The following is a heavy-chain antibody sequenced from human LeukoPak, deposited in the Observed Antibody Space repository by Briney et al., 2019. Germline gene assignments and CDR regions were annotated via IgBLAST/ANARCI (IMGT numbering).Heavy chain of an antibody. D-gene: IGHD6-13*01. CDR2: IKSKTDGGTT. V-gene: IGHV3-15*01. Sequence: GGSLRLSCAASGFTFSNAWMSWVRQAPGKGLEWVGRIKSKTDGGTTDYAAPVKGRFTISRDDSKNTLYLQMNSLKTEDTAVYYCTTPGIAAAGTKSRSPTQHYYYGMDVWGQGTTVTVSS. J-gene: IGHJ6*02. CDR3: TTPGIAAAGTKSRSPTQHYYYGMDV. CDR1: GFTFSNAW.